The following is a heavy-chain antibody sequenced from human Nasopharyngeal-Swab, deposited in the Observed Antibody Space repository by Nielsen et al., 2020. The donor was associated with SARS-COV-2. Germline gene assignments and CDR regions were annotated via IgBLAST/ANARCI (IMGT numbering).Heavy chain of an antibody. CDR3: ARGLYSSGFSYYYYGMDV. Sequence: ALVKVSCKASGYTFTSYGISWVRQATGQGLEWMGWMNPNSGNTGYAQKFQGRVTMTRNTSISTAYMELSSLRSEDTAVYYCARGLYSSGFSYYYYGMDVWGQGTTVTVSS. J-gene: IGHJ6*02. D-gene: IGHD6-19*01. V-gene: IGHV1-8*02. CDR2: MNPNSGNT. CDR1: GYTFTSYG.